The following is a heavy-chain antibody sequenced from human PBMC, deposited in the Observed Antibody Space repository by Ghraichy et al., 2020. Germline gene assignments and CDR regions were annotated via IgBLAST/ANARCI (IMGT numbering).Heavy chain of an antibody. CDR2: ISGSGGST. D-gene: IGHD6-13*01. CDR1: GFTFSSYA. Sequence: GGSLRLSCAASGFTFSSYAMSWVRQTPGKGLEWVSAISGSGGSTYYADSVKGRFTISRDNSKNTLYLQMNSLRAEDTAVYYCAATGEQQLVFSPFSLWGQGTLVTVSS. V-gene: IGHV3-23*01. CDR3: AATGEQQLVFSPFSL. J-gene: IGHJ4*02.